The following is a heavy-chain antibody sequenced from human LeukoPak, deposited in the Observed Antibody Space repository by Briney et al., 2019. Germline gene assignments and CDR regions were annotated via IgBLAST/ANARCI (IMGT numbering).Heavy chain of an antibody. D-gene: IGHD3-10*01. CDR1: GFTVSSNY. J-gene: IGHJ4*02. CDR2: IYSGGST. V-gene: IGHV3-53*01. CDR3: ARVGGSGIEGAYYFDY. Sequence: PGGSLRLSCAASGFTVSSNYMSWVRQAPGKGLEWVSVIYSGGSTCYADSVKGRFTISRDNSKNTLHLQMNSLRAEDTAVYYCARVGGSGIEGAYYFDYWGQGTLVTVSS.